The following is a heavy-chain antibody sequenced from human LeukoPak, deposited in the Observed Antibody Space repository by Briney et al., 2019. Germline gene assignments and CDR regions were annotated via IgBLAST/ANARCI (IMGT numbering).Heavy chain of an antibody. D-gene: IGHD1-26*01. V-gene: IGHV4-38-2*02. CDR3: ARGGRSYYFPNYFDY. J-gene: IGHJ4*02. Sequence: SETLSLTCTVSGYSISSGYYWGWIRQPPGKGLEWIGSIYYSGSTYYNPSLKSRVTISVDTSKNQFSLKLSSVTAADTAVYYCARGGRSYYFPNYFDYWGQGTLVTVSS. CDR1: GYSISSGYY. CDR2: IYYSGST.